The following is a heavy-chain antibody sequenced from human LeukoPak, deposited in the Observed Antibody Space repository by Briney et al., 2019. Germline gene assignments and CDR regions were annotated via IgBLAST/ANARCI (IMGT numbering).Heavy chain of an antibody. CDR2: IIPIFGTA. V-gene: IGHV1-69*13. Sequence: SVKVSCKASGGTFSSYAISWVRQAPGQGLERMGGIIPIFGTANYAQKFQGRVTITADESTSTAYMELSSLRSEDTAVYYCARGLMVYATPYYYGMDVWGQGTTVTVSS. D-gene: IGHD2-8*01. CDR1: GGTFSSYA. CDR3: ARGLMVYATPYYYGMDV. J-gene: IGHJ6*02.